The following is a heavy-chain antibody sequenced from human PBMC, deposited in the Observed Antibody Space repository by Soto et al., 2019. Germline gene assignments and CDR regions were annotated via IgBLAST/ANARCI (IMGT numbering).Heavy chain of an antibody. Sequence: QVQLVESGGGLDKPGGSLRLSCAASGFTFSDYYMSWIRQAPGKGLEWVSYISSSSSYTNYADSVKGRFTISRDNAKNSLYLQMNSLRAEDTAVYYCARSELDYYDSSGYYYYFDYWGQGTLVTVSS. CDR2: ISSSSSYT. CDR3: ARSELDYYDSSGYYYYFDY. CDR1: GFTFSDYY. V-gene: IGHV3-11*06. J-gene: IGHJ4*02. D-gene: IGHD3-22*01.